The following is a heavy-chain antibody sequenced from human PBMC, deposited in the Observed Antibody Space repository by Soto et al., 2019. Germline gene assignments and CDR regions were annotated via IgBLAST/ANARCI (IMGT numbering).Heavy chain of an antibody. Sequence: SETLSLTCTVSGGSISSYYWSWIRQPPGKGLEWIGYIYYSGSTNYNPSLKSRVTISVDTPKNQFSLKLSSVTAADTAVYYCARTPGDFWSGYYMGYYYYGMDVWGQGTTVTVSS. V-gene: IGHV4-59*01. D-gene: IGHD3-3*01. CDR3: ARTPGDFWSGYYMGYYYYGMDV. J-gene: IGHJ6*02. CDR2: IYYSGST. CDR1: GGSISSYY.